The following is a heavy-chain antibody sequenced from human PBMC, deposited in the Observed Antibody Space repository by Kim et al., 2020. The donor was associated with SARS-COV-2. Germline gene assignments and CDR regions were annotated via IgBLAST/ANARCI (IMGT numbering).Heavy chain of an antibody. J-gene: IGHJ4*01. D-gene: IGHD6-13*01. CDR2: ISYDGSNK. V-gene: IGHV3-30-3*01. CDR1: GFTFSSYA. Sequence: GGSLRLSCAASGFTFSSYAMHWVRQAPGKGLEWVAVISYDGSNKYYADSVKGRFTISRDTSKNTLYLHMNSLRAEDTAVYYCARQSTSPRIEAAVFDYWG. CDR3: ARQSTSPRIEAAVFDY.